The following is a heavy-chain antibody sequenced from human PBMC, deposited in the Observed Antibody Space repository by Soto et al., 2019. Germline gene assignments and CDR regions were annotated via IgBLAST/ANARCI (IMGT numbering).Heavy chain of an antibody. D-gene: IGHD3-9*01. J-gene: IGHJ6*03. V-gene: IGHV1-69*10. CDR3: ARGLRGYYDILTGYYAYYYYYMDV. CDR2: IIPIPGTA. CDR1: GGTFSSYA. Sequence: SVKVSCKASGGTFSSYAISWVRQAPGQGLEWMGGIIPIPGTANYAQKFQGRVTMTRNTSISTAYMELSSLRSEDTAVYYCARGLRGYYDILTGYYAYYYYYMDVWGKGTTVTVSS.